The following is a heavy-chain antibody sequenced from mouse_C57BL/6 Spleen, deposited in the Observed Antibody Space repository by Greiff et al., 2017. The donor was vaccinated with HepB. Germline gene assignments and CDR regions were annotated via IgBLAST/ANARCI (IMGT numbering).Heavy chain of an antibody. V-gene: IGHV5-17*01. D-gene: IGHD1-1*01. CDR2: ISSGSSTI. J-gene: IGHJ4*01. CDR3: ARPYYYGSSYVGAIDY. Sequence: EVKLVESGGGLVKPGGSLKLSCAASGFTFSDYGMHWVRQAPEKGLEWVAYISSGSSTIYYANTVKGRFTISRDNAKNTLFLQMTSLRSEDTAMYYCARPYYYGSSYVGAIDYWGQGTSVTVSS. CDR1: GFTFSDYG.